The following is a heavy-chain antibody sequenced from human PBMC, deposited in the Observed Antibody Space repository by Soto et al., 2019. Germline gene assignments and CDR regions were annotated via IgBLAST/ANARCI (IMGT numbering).Heavy chain of an antibody. CDR3: TREGNGYKYYFDY. D-gene: IGHD5-12*01. CDR2: ISYDGSSK. J-gene: IGHJ4*02. V-gene: IGHV3-30-3*01. CDR1: GFIFNGYG. Sequence: QVQLVESGGGVVQPGRSLRLSCAASGFIFNGYGLHWVRQAPGKGLEWVAMISYDGSSKYYADSVKGRFTISRDNSKNTMYLQMNSLGPEDTAVYYCTREGNGYKYYFDYWGQGTLVTVSS.